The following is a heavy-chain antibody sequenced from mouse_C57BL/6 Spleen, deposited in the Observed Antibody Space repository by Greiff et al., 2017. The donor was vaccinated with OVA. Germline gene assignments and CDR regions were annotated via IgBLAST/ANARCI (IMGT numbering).Heavy chain of an antibody. CDR2: ISSGSSTI. D-gene: IGHD2-4*01. Sequence: EVHLVESGGGLVKPGGSLKLSCAASGFTFSDDGMHWVRQAPEKGLEWVAYISSGSSTIYYADTVKGRFTISRDNAKNTLFLQMTSLRSEDTAMYYCAREDYDYGSWFAYWGQGTLVTVSA. CDR1: GFTFSDDG. V-gene: IGHV5-17*01. CDR3: AREDYDYGSWFAY. J-gene: IGHJ3*01.